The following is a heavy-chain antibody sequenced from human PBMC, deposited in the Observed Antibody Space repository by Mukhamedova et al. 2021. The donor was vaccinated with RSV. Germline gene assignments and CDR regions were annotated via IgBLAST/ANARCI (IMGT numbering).Heavy chain of an antibody. J-gene: IGHJ3*02. Sequence: GKGLEWVSSISSSSSYIYYADSVKGRFTISRDNAKNSLYLQMNSLRAEDTAVYYSARVGPLDAFDIWGQGTMVTVSS. CDR3: ARVGPLDAFDI. CDR2: ISSSSSYI. V-gene: IGHV3-21*01. D-gene: IGHD3-10*01.